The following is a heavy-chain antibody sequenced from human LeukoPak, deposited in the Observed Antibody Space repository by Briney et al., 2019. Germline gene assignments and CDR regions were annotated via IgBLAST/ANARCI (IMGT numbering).Heavy chain of an antibody. CDR2: IYSGGST. V-gene: IGHV3-53*01. CDR1: GFTFSSYG. CDR3: ARDEAFDY. Sequence: QPGRSLRLSCAASGFTFSSYGMHWVRQAPGKGLEWVSVIYSGGSTYYADSVKGRFTISRDNSKNTLYLQMNSLRAEDTAVYYCARDEAFDYWGQGTLVTVSS. J-gene: IGHJ4*02.